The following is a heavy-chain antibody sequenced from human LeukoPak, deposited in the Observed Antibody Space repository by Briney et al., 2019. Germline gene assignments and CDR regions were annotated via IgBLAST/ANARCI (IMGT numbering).Heavy chain of an antibody. V-gene: IGHV1-69*01. CDR1: GGTFSSYA. J-gene: IGHJ4*02. CDR2: IIPIFGTA. Sequence: SVKVSCKASGGTFSSYAISWVRQAPGQGLEWMGGIIPIFGTANYAQKFQGRVTITADESTSTAYMELSSLRSEDTAVYYCARENESWFALYYFDYWGQGTLVTVSS. D-gene: IGHD6-13*01. CDR3: ARENESWFALYYFDY.